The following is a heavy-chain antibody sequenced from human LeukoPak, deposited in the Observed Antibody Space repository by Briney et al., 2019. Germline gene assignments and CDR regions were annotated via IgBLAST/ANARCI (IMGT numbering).Heavy chain of an antibody. Sequence: GGSLRLSCAASGFPFSSYSMNWVRQAPGKGLEWVSSISSSSSHIYYADSVEGRFTISRDNAKNSLYLQMNSLRAEDTAVYYCARGGFHYDSSGYYCFDYWGQGTLVTVSS. J-gene: IGHJ4*02. CDR3: ARGGFHYDSSGYYCFDY. V-gene: IGHV3-21*01. CDR2: ISSSSSHI. D-gene: IGHD3-22*01. CDR1: GFPFSSYS.